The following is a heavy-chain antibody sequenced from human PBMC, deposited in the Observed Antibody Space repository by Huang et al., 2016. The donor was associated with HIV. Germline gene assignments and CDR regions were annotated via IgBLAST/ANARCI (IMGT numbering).Heavy chain of an antibody. CDR2: IIPIFGTP. J-gene: IGHJ4*02. Sequence: SSVKVSCKGSGGTFTTYTITWVRQAPGQGLEWMGGIIPIFGTPNYAQKFQGRVTITADESTSTAYMELSSLRSEDTAVYYCAREYYYDNSGYYFDYWGQGTLVTVSS. CDR1: GGTFTTYT. D-gene: IGHD3-22*01. V-gene: IGHV1-69*13. CDR3: AREYYYDNSGYYFDY.